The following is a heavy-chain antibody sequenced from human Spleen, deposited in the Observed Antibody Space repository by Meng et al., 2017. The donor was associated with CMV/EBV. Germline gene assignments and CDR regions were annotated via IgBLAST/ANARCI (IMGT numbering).Heavy chain of an antibody. V-gene: IGHV4-59*12. CDR2: ISYSGRS. CDR1: GGSFSSYY. Sequence: SETLSLTCTVSGGSFSSYYWSWIRQPPGKGLEWVGYISYSGRSSYNPSLKSRLTISVDTSKNEFSLRLTSVTAADTAVYYCARGGTDPMYNRFDPWGQGTLVTVSS. J-gene: IGHJ5*02. CDR3: ARGGTDPMYNRFDP. D-gene: IGHD1-1*01.